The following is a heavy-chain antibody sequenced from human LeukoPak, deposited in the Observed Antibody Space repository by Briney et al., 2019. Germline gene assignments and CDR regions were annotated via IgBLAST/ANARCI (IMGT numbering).Heavy chain of an antibody. Sequence: GGSLRLSCAASGFTFSRYWMSWVRQAPGEGLECVANIKHDGSETFYVDSVKGRFTISRDNAKNSLYVQMNSLRAEDTAVYYCARGDDYGDYRHDYFDYWGQGTLVTVSS. J-gene: IGHJ4*02. CDR1: GFTFSRYW. CDR3: ARGDDYGDYRHDYFDY. CDR2: IKHDGSET. V-gene: IGHV3-7*01. D-gene: IGHD4-17*01.